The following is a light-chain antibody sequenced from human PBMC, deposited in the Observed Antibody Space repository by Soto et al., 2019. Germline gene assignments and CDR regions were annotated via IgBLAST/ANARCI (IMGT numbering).Light chain of an antibody. J-gene: IGKJ1*01. CDR2: DAS. CDR3: QQYNSYSET. Sequence: DIQMTQSPSTLSASVGDRVTITCRASQSISSWLDWYQQKPGKAPKLLIYDASSLESGVPSRFSGSGSGTEFTLTISSLKTDDFATYYCQQYNSYSETFGQGNKVESK. V-gene: IGKV1-5*01. CDR1: QSISSW.